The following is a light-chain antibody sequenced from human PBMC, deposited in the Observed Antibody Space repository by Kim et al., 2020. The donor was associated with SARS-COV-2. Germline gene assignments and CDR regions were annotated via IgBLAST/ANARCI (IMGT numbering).Light chain of an antibody. J-gene: IGLJ3*02. Sequence: SYELTQPPSVSVAPGETASITCGGNDLGSRGVHWYQQKAGQAPVLVISFDSGRTSGTPDRFSGSNSGNTATLTIRRVEAGDEADYFCQVWDGNVAHAGGVFGGGTQLTVL. CDR2: FDS. V-gene: IGLV3-21*04. CDR3: QVWDGNVAHAGGV. CDR1: DLGSRG.